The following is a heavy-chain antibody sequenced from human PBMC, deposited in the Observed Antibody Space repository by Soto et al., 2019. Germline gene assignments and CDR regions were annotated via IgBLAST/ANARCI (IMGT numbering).Heavy chain of an antibody. D-gene: IGHD6-19*01. CDR2: IYWNDDK. CDR1: GFSLSTSGVG. Sequence: SGPTLVKPTQTLTLTCTFSGFSLSTSGVGVGWIRQPPGKALEWLALIYWNDDKRYSPSPKSRVTITKDTSKNQVVLTMTHMDPVDTATYYCAHRPLLAVVGTMFYYYYGMDVWGQGTTVTVSS. J-gene: IGHJ6*02. CDR3: AHRPLLAVVGTMFYYYYGMDV. V-gene: IGHV2-5*01.